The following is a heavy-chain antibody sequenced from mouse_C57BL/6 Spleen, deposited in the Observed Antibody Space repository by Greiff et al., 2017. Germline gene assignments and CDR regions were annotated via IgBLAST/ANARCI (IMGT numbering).Heavy chain of an antibody. J-gene: IGHJ3*01. Sequence: EVQLQESGPGLVKPSQSLSLTCSVTGYSITSGYYWNWIRQFPGNKLEWMGYISYDGSNNYNPSLKNRISITRDTSKNQFFLKLNSVTTEDTATYYCARDTDWDGFAYWGQGTLVTVSA. V-gene: IGHV3-6*01. CDR1: GYSITSGYY. CDR2: ISYDGSN. D-gene: IGHD4-1*01. CDR3: ARDTDWDGFAY.